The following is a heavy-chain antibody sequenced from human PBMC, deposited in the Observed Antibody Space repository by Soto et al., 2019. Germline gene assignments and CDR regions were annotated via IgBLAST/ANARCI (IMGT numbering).Heavy chain of an antibody. CDR3: ASQTYSSGTNWFDP. Sequence: PSETLSLTCTVSGGSISSGDYYWSWIRQPPGKGLEWIGYIYYSGSTYYNPSLKSRVTISVDTSKNQFSLKLSSVTAADTAVYYCASQTYSSGTNWFDPWGQGTLVTVSS. D-gene: IGHD6-25*01. CDR1: GGSISSGDYY. J-gene: IGHJ5*02. CDR2: IYYSGST. V-gene: IGHV4-30-4*01.